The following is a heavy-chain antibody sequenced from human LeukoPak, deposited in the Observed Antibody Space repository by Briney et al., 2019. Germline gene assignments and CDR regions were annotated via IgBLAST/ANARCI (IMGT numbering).Heavy chain of an antibody. CDR2: VSKSGRT. V-gene: IGHV4-4*02. J-gene: IGHJ4*02. Sequence: SETLSLTCALSTVSGSSGNFWSWVRQPPGEGLEWIGEVSKSGRTNYNPSLKTRVTISIDASKNQLSLELTSVTAADTAVYYCARELLGAPTPGAYWGQGTRVTVSS. CDR3: ARELLGAPTPGAY. CDR1: TVSGSSGNF. D-gene: IGHD1-26*01.